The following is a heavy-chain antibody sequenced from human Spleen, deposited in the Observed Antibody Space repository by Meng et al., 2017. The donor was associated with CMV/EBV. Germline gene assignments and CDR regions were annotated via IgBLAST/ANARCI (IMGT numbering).Heavy chain of an antibody. V-gene: IGHV3-11*01. CDR2: ISSGGSVI. D-gene: IGHD4-23*01. Sequence: GFTFSDYYMNWIRQAPGKGLEWVSYISSGGSVIYYADSVRGRFTISRDNAKNALYLQMNSLRAEDTAVYYCAATDATRWLQYYVMDVWGQGTTVTVS. CDR3: AATDATRWLQYYVMDV. J-gene: IGHJ6*02. CDR1: GFTFSDYY.